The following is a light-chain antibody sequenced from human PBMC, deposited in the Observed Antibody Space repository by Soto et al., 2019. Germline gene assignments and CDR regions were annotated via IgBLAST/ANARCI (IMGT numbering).Light chain of an antibody. CDR1: QSVSSY. CDR2: DAS. J-gene: IGKJ5*01. V-gene: IGKV3-11*01. Sequence: ELVWTQSPATLSLSPGERATLSCRASQSVSSYLAWYQQKPGQAPRLLIYDASNRATGIPARFSGSGSGTDFTLTISSLEPEDFAVYYCQQRSDWPTITFGQGTRLEIK. CDR3: QQRSDWPTIT.